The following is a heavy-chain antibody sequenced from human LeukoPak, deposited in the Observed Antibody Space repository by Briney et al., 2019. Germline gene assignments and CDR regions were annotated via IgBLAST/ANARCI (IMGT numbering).Heavy chain of an antibody. CDR3: ARPGGSGPEYFQH. J-gene: IGHJ1*01. V-gene: IGHV4-39*07. D-gene: IGHD3-10*01. CDR1: VGSISSSSYY. CDR2: IYYSGST. Sequence: SETLSLTCTVSVGSISSSSYYWGWIRQPPGKGLEWIGSIYYSGSTYYNPSLKSRVTISVDTSKNQFSLKLSSVTAADTAVYYCARPGGSGPEYFQHWGQGTLVTVSS.